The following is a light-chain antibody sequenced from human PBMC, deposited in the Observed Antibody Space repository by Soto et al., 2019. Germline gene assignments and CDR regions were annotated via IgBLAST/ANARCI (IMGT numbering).Light chain of an antibody. V-gene: IGKV3-15*01. Sequence: ETLVAQTTADVSVSGGESGTRSCRASQSLRSSLAWYQQKPGQAPRLLIYGVSTRATDIPARFSGSGSGTDFTLTISRLEPEDFAVYYCQQYNNRPPYTLGQGTKVDIK. CDR3: QQYNNRPPYT. CDR1: QSLRSS. J-gene: IGKJ2*01. CDR2: GVS.